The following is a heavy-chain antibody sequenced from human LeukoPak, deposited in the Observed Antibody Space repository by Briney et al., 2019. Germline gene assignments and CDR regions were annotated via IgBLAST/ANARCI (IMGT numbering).Heavy chain of an antibody. CDR1: GGSISSYY. J-gene: IGHJ3*02. CDR3: ARRHSSGWYRNAFDI. D-gene: IGHD6-19*01. CDR2: FYYPGST. Sequence: PSETLSLTCTVSGGSISSYYWSWIRQPPGKGLEWIGYFYYPGSTNYNPSLTSRVTISVDTSKNQFSLKLSSVTAADTAVYYCARRHSSGWYRNAFDIWGQGTMVTVSS. V-gene: IGHV4-59*08.